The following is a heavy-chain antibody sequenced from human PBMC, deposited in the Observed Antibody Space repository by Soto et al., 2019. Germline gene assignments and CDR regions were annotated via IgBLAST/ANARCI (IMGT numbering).Heavy chain of an antibody. CDR1: GFTFSSYS. D-gene: IGHD2-2*02. CDR2: ISSSSSYI. Sequence: GGSLRLSCAASGFTFSSYSMNWVRQAPGKGLEWVSSISSSSSYIYYADSVKGRFTISRDNAKNSLYLQMNSLRAEDTAVYYCARGPPRYQLLYLYYFDYWGQGTLVTVSS. V-gene: IGHV3-21*01. J-gene: IGHJ4*02. CDR3: ARGPPRYQLLYLYYFDY.